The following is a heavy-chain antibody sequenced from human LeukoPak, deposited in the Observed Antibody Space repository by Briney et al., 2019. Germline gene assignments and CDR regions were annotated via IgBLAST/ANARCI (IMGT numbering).Heavy chain of an antibody. CDR1: GFTFDNYG. CDR2: IKWNGGST. V-gene: IGHV3-20*04. J-gene: IGHJ4*02. Sequence: PGGSLRLSCAASGFTFDNYGMTWVRHAPGKGLEWVSGIKWNGGSTVYADSVKGRFTISRDNAKNSLYLQMNSLRAEDTALYYCARRGDLLYFDYWGQGTLVTVSS. D-gene: IGHD1-26*01. CDR3: ARRGDLLYFDY.